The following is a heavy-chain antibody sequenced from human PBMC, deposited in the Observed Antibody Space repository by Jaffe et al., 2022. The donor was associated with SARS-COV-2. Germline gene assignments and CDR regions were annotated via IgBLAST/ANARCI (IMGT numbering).Heavy chain of an antibody. J-gene: IGHJ6*02. CDR2: ISDGGINK. V-gene: IGHV3-30*18. CDR1: GFTFSSYG. D-gene: IGHD1-26*01. Sequence: QVQLVESGGGVVQPGRSLRLSCAASGFTFSSYGMHWVRQAPGKGLEWVAVISDGGINKYYADSVKGRFTISRDNSKNTLYLQMNSLRPEDTAVYYCAKSSGSYEYYYYAVDVWGRGTTVIVSS. CDR3: AKSSGSYEYYYYAVDV.